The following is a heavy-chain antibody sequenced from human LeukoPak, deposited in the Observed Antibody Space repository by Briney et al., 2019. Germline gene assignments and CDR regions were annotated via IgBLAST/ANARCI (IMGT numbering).Heavy chain of an antibody. CDR1: GFTFSSHS. D-gene: IGHD2-8*01. CDR3: ARDLGYCTNGVCHTRFDY. Sequence: GGSLRLSCAASGFTFSSHSMNRLRQAPGKGLEWISYIDRSSGTIYYADSVKGRFTISRDNAKNSLFLQLNSLRAEDTAVYYCARDLGYCTNGVCHTRFDYWGQGTLVAVSS. J-gene: IGHJ4*02. V-gene: IGHV3-48*01. CDR2: IDRSSGTI.